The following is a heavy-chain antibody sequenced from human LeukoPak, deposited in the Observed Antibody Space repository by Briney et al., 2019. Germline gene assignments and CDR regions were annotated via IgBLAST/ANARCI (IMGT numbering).Heavy chain of an antibody. D-gene: IGHD5-18*01. Sequence: SETLSLTCTASGGSISSYYWSWIRQPPGKGLEWIGYIYTSGSTNYNPSLKSRVTISVDTSKNQFSLKLSSVTAADTAVYYCARLQLWPRSGVFYFDYWGQGTLVTVSS. V-gene: IGHV4-4*09. CDR1: GGSISSYY. J-gene: IGHJ4*02. CDR3: ARLQLWPRSGVFYFDY. CDR2: IYTSGST.